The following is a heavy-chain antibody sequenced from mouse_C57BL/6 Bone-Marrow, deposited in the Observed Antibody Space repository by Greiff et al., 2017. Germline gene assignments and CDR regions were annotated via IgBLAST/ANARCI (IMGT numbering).Heavy chain of an antibody. CDR1: GYTFTSYW. D-gene: IGHD3-1*01. Sequence: QVQLKQPGAELVKPGTSVKLSCKASGYTFTSYWMHWVKQRPGQGLEWIGVIDPSDSYTNYNQKFKGKATLTVDTSSSTASMQLNSLPSEDSAAYYCARDRKHSLDGFAYWGQGTLVTVSA. V-gene: IGHV1-59*01. CDR3: ARDRKHSLDGFAY. CDR2: IDPSDSYT. J-gene: IGHJ3*01.